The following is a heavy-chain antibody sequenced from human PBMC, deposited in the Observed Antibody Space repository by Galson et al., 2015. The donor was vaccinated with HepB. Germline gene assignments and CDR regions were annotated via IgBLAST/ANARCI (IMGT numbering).Heavy chain of an antibody. CDR1: GGTFSTHA. D-gene: IGHD6-13*01. V-gene: IGHV1-69*01. CDR3: AREGIAASTNPVEY. CDR2: ITPIFGIA. Sequence: VKVSCKASGGTFSTHAMSWVRQAPGQGLEWMGGITPIFGIAKYAQKFQGRVTITADESTSTVYMELSSLRFEDTAVYYCAREGIAASTNPVEYWGQGTLVTVSS. J-gene: IGHJ4*02.